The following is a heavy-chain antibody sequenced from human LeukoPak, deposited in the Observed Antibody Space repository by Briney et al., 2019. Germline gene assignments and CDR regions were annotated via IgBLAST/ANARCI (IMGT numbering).Heavy chain of an antibody. V-gene: IGHV3-33*01. J-gene: IGHJ6*02. CDR3: ARDTYYYDSSGYYGYYYGMDV. CDR2: IWYDGSNK. D-gene: IGHD3-22*01. Sequence: GGSLRLSCAASGFTFSSYGMHWVRQAPGNGLEWVAVIWYDGSNKYYADSVKGRFTISRDNSKNTLYLQMNSLRAEDTAVYYCARDTYYYDSSGYYGYYYGMDVWGQGTTVTVSS. CDR1: GFTFSSYG.